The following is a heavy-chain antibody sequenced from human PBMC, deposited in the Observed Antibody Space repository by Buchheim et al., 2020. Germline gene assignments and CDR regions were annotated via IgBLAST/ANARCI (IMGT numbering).Heavy chain of an antibody. CDR3: ATPGGSGQL. CDR2: ISIGSATI. CDR1: GITFSSYS. V-gene: IGHV3-48*01. D-gene: IGHD1-1*01. J-gene: IGHJ4*02. Sequence: EVQLVEYGGDLVQPGGSLRLSCTTSGITFSSYSMNWVRQAPGTGLEWVSHISIGSATIYYADSVKGRFTISRDDAKNSLYLQMHSLRAEDTAVYHCATPGGSGQLWGQGTL.